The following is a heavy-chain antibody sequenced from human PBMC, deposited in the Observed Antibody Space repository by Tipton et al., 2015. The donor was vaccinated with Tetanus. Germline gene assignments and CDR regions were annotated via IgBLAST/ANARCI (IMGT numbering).Heavy chain of an antibody. J-gene: IGHJ4*02. CDR1: GGSVSNGGYS. CDR3: ARGITDGYNRRFDY. Sequence: LRLSCAVSGGSVSNGGYSWSWIRQPPGKGLEWIGHISNGNPDYSPSLKNRVTLSVDLSKNEFSLKLRSVTAADTGVYYCARGITDGYNRRFDYWGQGTLVAVSP. V-gene: IGHV4-30-2*01. D-gene: IGHD5-24*01. CDR2: ISNGNP.